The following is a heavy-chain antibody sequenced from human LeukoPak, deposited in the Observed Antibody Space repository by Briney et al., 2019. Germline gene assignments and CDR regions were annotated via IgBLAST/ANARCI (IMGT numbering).Heavy chain of an antibody. D-gene: IGHD2-21*01. CDR1: GFTFSSYG. J-gene: IGHJ4*02. Sequence: GGSLRLSCAVSGFTFSSYGMHWVRQAPGKGLEWVAVISYDGSNKYYADSVKGRFTISRDNSKNTLYLQMNSLRAEDTAVYYCASDRRGDRDYWGQGTLVTVSS. V-gene: IGHV3-30*03. CDR3: ASDRRGDRDY. CDR2: ISYDGSNK.